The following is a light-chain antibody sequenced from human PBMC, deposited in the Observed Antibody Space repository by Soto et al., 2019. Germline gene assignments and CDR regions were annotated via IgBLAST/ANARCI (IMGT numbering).Light chain of an antibody. CDR3: QQRSNWLYT. CDR1: QSFSSY. V-gene: IGKV3-11*01. J-gene: IGKJ2*01. Sequence: EIVLTQSPATLSLSPGERATLSCRAGQSFSSYLAWYQQKPGQAPRLLIYDASNRATGIPARFSGSGSGTDFTLTISSLEPEDFAVYYCQQRSNWLYTFGQGTKVDIK. CDR2: DAS.